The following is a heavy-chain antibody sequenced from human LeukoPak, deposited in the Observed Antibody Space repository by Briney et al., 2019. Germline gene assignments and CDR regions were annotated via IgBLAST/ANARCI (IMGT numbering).Heavy chain of an antibody. D-gene: IGHD3-10*01. CDR2: ISGSGGST. J-gene: IGHJ4*02. CDR1: GFTFSSYA. V-gene: IGHV3-23*01. Sequence: GGSLRLSCAASGFTFSSYAMSWVRQAPGMGLEWVSAISGSGGSTYYADSVKGRFTISRDNSKNTLYLQMNSLRAEDTAVYYCAKASLAFWFGESLYYFDYWGQGTLVTVSS. CDR3: AKASLAFWFGESLYYFDY.